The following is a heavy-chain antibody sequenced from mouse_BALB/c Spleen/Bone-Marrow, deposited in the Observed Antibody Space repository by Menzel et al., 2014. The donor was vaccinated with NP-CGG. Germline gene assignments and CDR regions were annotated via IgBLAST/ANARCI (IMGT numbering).Heavy chain of an antibody. Sequence: EVKLVESGGGLVQPGGSMKLPCVASGFTFSNYWMNWVRQSPGKGLEWVAEIRLKSNNYATHYAESVKGRFTISRDDSKSSVYLQMNNLRAEDTGIYYCTRSGAFAYWGQGTLVTVSA. D-gene: IGHD1-3*01. CDR2: IRLKSNNYAT. J-gene: IGHJ3*01. CDR1: GFTFSNYW. CDR3: TRSGAFAY. V-gene: IGHV6-6*02.